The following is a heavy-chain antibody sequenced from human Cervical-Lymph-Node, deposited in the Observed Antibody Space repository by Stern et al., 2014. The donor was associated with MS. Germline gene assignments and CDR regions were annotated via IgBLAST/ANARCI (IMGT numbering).Heavy chain of an antibody. CDR3: SRETGATEEYYFDY. V-gene: IGHV3-49*03. D-gene: IGHD1-26*01. Sequence: EEQLVESGGGLVQPGRSLRLSCTASGFTFGDYAMSWFRQAPGKGLEWVGFIRSTPYGGTPEYAESVRGRFTISRDDSKSIAYLQMNSLKTEDTALYYCSRETGATEEYYFDYWGQGALVTVSS. CDR2: IRSTPYGGTP. CDR1: GFTFGDYA. J-gene: IGHJ4*02.